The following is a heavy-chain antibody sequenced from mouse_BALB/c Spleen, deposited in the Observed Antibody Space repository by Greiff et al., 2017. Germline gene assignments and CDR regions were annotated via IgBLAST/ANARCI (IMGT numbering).Heavy chain of an antibody. CDR1: GYTFTDYE. D-gene: IGHD1-1*01. CDR3: TREYGSSHYFDY. J-gene: IGHJ2*01. CDR2: IDPETGGT. V-gene: IGHV1-15*01. Sequence: QVHVKQSGAELVRPGASVTLSCKASGYTFTDYEMHWVKQTPVHGLEWIGAIDPETGGTAYNQKFKGKATLTADKSSSTAYMELRSLTSEDSAVYYCTREYGSSHYFDYWGQGTTLTVSS.